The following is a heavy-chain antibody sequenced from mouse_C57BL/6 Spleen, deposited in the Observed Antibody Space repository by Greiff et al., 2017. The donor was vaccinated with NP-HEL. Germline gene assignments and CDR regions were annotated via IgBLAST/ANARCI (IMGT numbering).Heavy chain of an antibody. CDR1: GFTFSDYG. CDR2: ISSGSSTI. J-gene: IGHJ2*01. D-gene: IGHD1-1*01. CDR3: ARDGSSCFDY. V-gene: IGHV5-17*01. Sequence: EVMLVESGGGLVKPGGSLKLSCAASGFTFSDYGMHWFRQAPEKGLEWVAYISSGSSTIYYADTVKGRFTISRDNAKNTLFLQMTSLRSEDTAMYYCARDGSSCFDYWGQGTTLTVSS.